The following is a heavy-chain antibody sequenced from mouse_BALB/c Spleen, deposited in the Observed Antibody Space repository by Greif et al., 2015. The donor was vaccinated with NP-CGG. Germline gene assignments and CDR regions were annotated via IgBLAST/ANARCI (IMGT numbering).Heavy chain of an antibody. CDR1: GFNIKDTY. Sequence: EVKLVESGAELVKPGASGKLSCTASGFNIKDTYMHWVKQRPEQGLEWIGRIDPANGNTKYDPKFQGKATITADTSSNTGYLQLSSVTSEDTAVYYCAITTVVADYWGQGTTLTVSS. V-gene: IGHV14-3*02. D-gene: IGHD1-1*01. CDR2: IDPANGNT. CDR3: AITTVVADY. J-gene: IGHJ2*01.